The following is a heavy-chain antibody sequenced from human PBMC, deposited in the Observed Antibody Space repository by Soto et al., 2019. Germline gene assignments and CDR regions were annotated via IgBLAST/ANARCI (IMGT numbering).Heavy chain of an antibody. J-gene: IGHJ4*02. Sequence: SETQSVTCTVAGGSSGSGGDYWSWISKPPGKGLEWIGYIYYSGSTYYNPSLKSRVTISVDTSKNQFSLKLSSVTAADTAVYYCARGLHYDSSGYSPGYWGQGTLVTVSS. CDR2: IYYSGST. V-gene: IGHV4-30-4*01. D-gene: IGHD3-22*01. CDR1: GGSSGSGGDY. CDR3: ARGLHYDSSGYSPGY.